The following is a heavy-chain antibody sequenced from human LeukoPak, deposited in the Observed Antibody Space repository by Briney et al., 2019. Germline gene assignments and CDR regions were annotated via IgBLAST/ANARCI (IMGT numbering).Heavy chain of an antibody. Sequence: GGSLRLSCAASGFTFSSYWMHWVRQAPGKGLVWVSRINSDGSSTSYADAVKGRFTISRDNAKNAAYLQMNSLRAEDTAVYYCARVQGHPPNGLDIWGQGTMVTVSS. CDR2: INSDGSST. J-gene: IGHJ3*02. CDR3: ARVQGHPPNGLDI. V-gene: IGHV3-74*01. D-gene: IGHD2-8*01. CDR1: GFTFSSYW.